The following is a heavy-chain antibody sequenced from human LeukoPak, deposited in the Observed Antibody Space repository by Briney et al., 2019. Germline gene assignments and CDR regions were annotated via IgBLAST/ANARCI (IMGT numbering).Heavy chain of an antibody. CDR1: GFTFSSYA. D-gene: IGHD1-26*01. CDR3: ARSIVGATPFDH. J-gene: IGHJ5*02. CDR2: ISGSGGST. V-gene: IGHV3-23*01. Sequence: GGSLRLSCAASGFTFSSYAMSWVRQAPGKGLEWVSAISGSGGSTYYADSGKGRFTSDRDNSKNTLYLQMNSLRAEDTAVYYCARSIVGATPFDHWGQGTLVTVSS.